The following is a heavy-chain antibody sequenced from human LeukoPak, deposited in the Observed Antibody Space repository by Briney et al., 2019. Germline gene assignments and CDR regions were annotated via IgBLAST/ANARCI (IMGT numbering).Heavy chain of an antibody. V-gene: IGHV1-2*06. CDR3: ARDLGAVAAGDY. D-gene: IGHD6-19*01. CDR2: INPNSGGT. Sequence: ASVKVSCKASGYTFTGYYMHWVRQAPGQGLEWMARINPNSGGTNYAQKFQGRVTMTRDTSISTAYMELSRLRSDDTAVYCCARDLGAVAAGDYWGQGTLVTVSS. CDR1: GYTFTGYY. J-gene: IGHJ4*02.